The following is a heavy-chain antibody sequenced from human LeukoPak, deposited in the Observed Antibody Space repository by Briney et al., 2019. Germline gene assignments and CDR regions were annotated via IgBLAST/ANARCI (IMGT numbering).Heavy chain of an antibody. CDR2: IYYSGST. CDR3: ARHGPIGAAAGTGWFDP. D-gene: IGHD6-13*01. V-gene: IGHV4-39*01. J-gene: IGHJ5*02. CDR1: GGSISSSSYY. Sequence: KPSETLSLTCTVSGGSISSSSYYWGWIRQPPGKGLEWIGSIYYSGSTYYNPSLKSRVTISVDTSKNQFSLKLSSVTAADTAVYYCARHGPIGAAAGTGWFDPWGKGTLVTVSS.